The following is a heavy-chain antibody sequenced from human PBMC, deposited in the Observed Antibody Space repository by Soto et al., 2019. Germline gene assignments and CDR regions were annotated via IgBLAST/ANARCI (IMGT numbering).Heavy chain of an antibody. CDR2: VYDRATT. CDR3: ARIRSVFSGGRNDY. Sequence: SETLSLTCTLSGGSIGTYYRSWIRQPPGKGLEWIGYVYDRATTSYNPSLKTRVTISADTSKNQFSLNLRPVTAADTAVHFCARIRSVFSGGRNDYWGQGILVTVSS. J-gene: IGHJ4*02. V-gene: IGHV4-59*08. CDR1: GGSIGTYY. D-gene: IGHD2-15*01.